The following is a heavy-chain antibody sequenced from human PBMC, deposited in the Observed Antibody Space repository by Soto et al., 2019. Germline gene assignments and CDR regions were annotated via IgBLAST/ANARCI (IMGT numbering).Heavy chain of an antibody. J-gene: IGHJ2*01. V-gene: IGHV4-39*07. D-gene: IGHD6-13*01. CDR3: AIVRESWRSSRSYWYFDL. CDR2: IYYSGST. Sequence: SETLSLTCTVSGGSISSSSYYWGWIRQPPGKGLEWIGSIYYSGSTYYNPSLKRRVTISVDTSKNQFSLKLSSVTAADTAVYFCAIVRESWRSSRSYWYFDLWGRGTLVTVSS. CDR1: GGSISSSSYY.